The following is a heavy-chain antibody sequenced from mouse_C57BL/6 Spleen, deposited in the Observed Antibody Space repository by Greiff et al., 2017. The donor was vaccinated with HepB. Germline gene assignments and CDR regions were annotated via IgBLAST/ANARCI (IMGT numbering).Heavy chain of an antibody. CDR3: ARIAEDGYPYYAMDY. Sequence: QVTLKESGPGILQPSQTLSLTCSFSGFSLSTFGMGVGWIRQPSGKGLEWLAHIWWDDDKYYNPALKSRLTISKDTSKRQVFLKIANVDTADTATYYCARIAEDGYPYYAMDYWGQGTSVTVSS. CDR2: IWWDDDK. J-gene: IGHJ4*01. CDR1: GFSLSTFGMG. V-gene: IGHV8-8*01. D-gene: IGHD2-3*01.